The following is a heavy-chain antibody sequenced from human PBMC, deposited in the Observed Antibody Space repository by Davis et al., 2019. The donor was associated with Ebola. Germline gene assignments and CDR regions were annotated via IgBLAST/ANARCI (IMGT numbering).Heavy chain of an antibody. CDR3: ARAQNLLVGEWGYYYYYGMDV. CDR2: LNHSGST. Sequence: MPSETLSLTCTVSGGSISSYYWSWIRQPPGKGLEWIGELNHSGSTNYNPSLKSRVTISVDKSQNQFSLKLSSVTAADTAVYYCARAQNLLVGEWGYYYYYGMDVWGQGTTVTVSS. CDR1: GGSISSYY. V-gene: IGHV4-34*01. D-gene: IGHD3-10*01. J-gene: IGHJ6*02.